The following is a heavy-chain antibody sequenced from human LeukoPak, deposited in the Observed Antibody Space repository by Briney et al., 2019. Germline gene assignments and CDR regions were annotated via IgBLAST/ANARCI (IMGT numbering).Heavy chain of an antibody. Sequence: SETLCLTCTVSGGSIKSYYWSWIRQPPGKGLEWIGYSYYSGSTNYNPSLKSRVTISVDTSKNQFPLKLSSVTAADTAVYYCATVVTRDYFDYWGQGTPVTVSS. CDR3: ATVVTRDYFDY. CDR1: GGSIKSYY. CDR2: SYYSGST. V-gene: IGHV4-59*01. D-gene: IGHD4-17*01. J-gene: IGHJ4*02.